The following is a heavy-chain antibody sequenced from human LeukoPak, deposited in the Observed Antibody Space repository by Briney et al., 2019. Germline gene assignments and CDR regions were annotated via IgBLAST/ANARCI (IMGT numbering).Heavy chain of an antibody. CDR1: RGSISSSSYY. CDR2: IYYSGST. Sequence: SETLSLTCTVSRGSISSSSYYWSWIRQPPGKGLGWNGYIYYSGSTNYNPSLKSRVTISVDTSKNQFSLKLSSVTAADTAVYYCARVRAAAAGGWFEPWGQGTLVTVSS. D-gene: IGHD6-13*01. V-gene: IGHV4-61*01. CDR3: ARVRAAAAGGWFEP. J-gene: IGHJ5*02.